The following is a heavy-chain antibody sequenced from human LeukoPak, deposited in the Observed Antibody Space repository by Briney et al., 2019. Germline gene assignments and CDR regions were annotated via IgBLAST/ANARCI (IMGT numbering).Heavy chain of an antibody. CDR1: GDSVSSNSAA. J-gene: IGHJ3*02. Sequence: SQTLSLTCAISGDSVSSNSAAWNWIRQSPSRGLEWLGRTYYRSKWDNDYAVSVKSRITINPDTSKNQFSLQLNSVTPEDTAVYYCARDLGGDYYDSSSPGAFDIWGQGTMVTVSS. V-gene: IGHV6-1*01. CDR2: TYYRSKWDN. CDR3: ARDLGGDYYDSSSPGAFDI. D-gene: IGHD3-22*01.